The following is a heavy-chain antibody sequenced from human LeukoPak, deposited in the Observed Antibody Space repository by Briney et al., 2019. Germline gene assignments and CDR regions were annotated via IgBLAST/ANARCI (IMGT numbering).Heavy chain of an antibody. CDR3: AKGVEMATIDDAFDI. Sequence: GGSLRLSCAASGFPFDDYAMHWVRQAPGKGLEWVSGISWNSGSIGYADSVKGRFTISRDNAKNSLYLQMNSLRAEDTALYYCAKGVEMATIDDAFDIWGQGTMVTVSS. J-gene: IGHJ3*02. D-gene: IGHD5-24*01. CDR2: ISWNSGSI. V-gene: IGHV3-9*01. CDR1: GFPFDDYA.